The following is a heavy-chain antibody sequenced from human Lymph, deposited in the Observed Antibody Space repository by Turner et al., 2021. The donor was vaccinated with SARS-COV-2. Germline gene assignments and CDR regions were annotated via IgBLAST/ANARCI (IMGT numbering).Heavy chain of an antibody. V-gene: IGHV4-59*08. D-gene: IGHD1-1*01. J-gene: IGHJ6*02. Sequence: QVQLQESGPGLVRPSETLSLTCTVSGVSISSQSWSWIRQSPGRGLEWIGYFYKIGSIDYNTTLRSRVTISVDTSKNQLSLNLISMTAADTAVYYCARHQGSTSGYDHGMNVWGQGTAVIVSS. CDR2: FYKIGSI. CDR3: ARHQGSTSGYDHGMNV. CDR1: GVSISSQS.